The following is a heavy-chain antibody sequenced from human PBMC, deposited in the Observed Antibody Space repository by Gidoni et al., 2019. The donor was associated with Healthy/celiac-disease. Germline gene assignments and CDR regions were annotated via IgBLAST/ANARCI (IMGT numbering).Heavy chain of an antibody. V-gene: IGHV4-39*01. Sequence: QLQLQESGPGLVKPSETLSLTCTVSGGSIRSSSYYWGWIRQPPGKGLEWIGSIYYSGSTYYNPSLKSRVTISVDTSKNQFSLKLSSVTAADTAVYYCARRIAVAGYYYYYMDVWGKGTTVTVSS. D-gene: IGHD6-19*01. J-gene: IGHJ6*03. CDR2: IYYSGST. CDR1: GGSIRSSSYY. CDR3: ARRIAVAGYYYYYMDV.